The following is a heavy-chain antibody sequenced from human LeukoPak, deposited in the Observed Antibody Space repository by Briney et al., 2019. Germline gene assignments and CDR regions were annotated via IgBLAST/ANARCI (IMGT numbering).Heavy chain of an antibody. CDR2: IIPIFGTA. Sequence: SVKVSCKASGGTFSSYAISWVRQAPGRGLEWMGRIIPIFGTANYAQKFQGRVTIATDESTSTAYMELSSLRSEDTAVYYCARDYYYDSSGYYYNPFDYWGQGTLVTVSS. J-gene: IGHJ4*02. V-gene: IGHV1-69*05. CDR3: ARDYYYDSSGYYYNPFDY. D-gene: IGHD3-22*01. CDR1: GGTFSSYA.